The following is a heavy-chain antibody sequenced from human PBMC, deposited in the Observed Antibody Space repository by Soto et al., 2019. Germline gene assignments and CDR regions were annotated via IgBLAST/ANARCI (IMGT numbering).Heavy chain of an antibody. V-gene: IGHV3-23*01. D-gene: IGHD3-10*01. CDR2: ISGSGVST. CDR3: AKHHRTWGRLVEYMDV. CDR1: GFTFSSYA. Sequence: EVQLLESGGGLVQPGGSLRLSCAASGFTFSSYALGWVRQAPGRGLECVSAISGSGVSTFYADSVKGRFTISRDTSKTTLYLQMNTLTAEETAVYYCAKHHRTWGRLVEYMDVWGQGTTVTVSS. J-gene: IGHJ6*02.